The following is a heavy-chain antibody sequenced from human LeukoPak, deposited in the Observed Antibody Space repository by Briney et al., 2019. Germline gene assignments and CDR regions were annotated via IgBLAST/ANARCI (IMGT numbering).Heavy chain of an antibody. V-gene: IGHV1-8*01. D-gene: IGHD6-19*01. Sequence: ASVKVSCKASGYTFTSYDINWVRQATGQGLEWMGWMNPNSGNTGYAQTFQGRVTMTRNTSISTAYMELSSLRSEDTAVYYCARGGEGPGIAVAGHYYYYYYGMDVWGQGTTVTVSS. CDR2: MNPNSGNT. CDR3: ARGGEGPGIAVAGHYYYYYYGMDV. J-gene: IGHJ6*02. CDR1: GYTFTSYD.